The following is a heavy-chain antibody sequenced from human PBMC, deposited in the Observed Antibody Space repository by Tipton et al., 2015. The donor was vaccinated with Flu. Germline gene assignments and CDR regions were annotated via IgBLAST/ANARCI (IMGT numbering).Heavy chain of an antibody. Sequence: AASGFTVSSNYMSWVRQAPGKGLEWVSVIYSGGSTYYADSVKGRFTISRDNSKNTLYLQMNSLRAEDTAVYYCARDHYYDSSGYYLFWGQGTLVTVSS. CDR2: IYSGGST. J-gene: IGHJ4*02. CDR3: ARDHYYDSSGYYLF. D-gene: IGHD3-22*01. CDR1: GFTVSSNY. V-gene: IGHV3-66*01.